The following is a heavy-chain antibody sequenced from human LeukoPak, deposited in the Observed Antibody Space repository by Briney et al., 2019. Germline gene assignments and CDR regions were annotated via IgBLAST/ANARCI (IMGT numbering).Heavy chain of an antibody. J-gene: IGHJ3*02. CDR2: INPSGGST. CDR3: ARADPPISYYGSGYPEVPDAFDI. V-gene: IGHV1-46*01. CDR1: GYTFTSYY. Sequence: ASVKVSCKASGYTFTSYYMHWVRQAPGQGLEWMGIINPSGGSTSYAQKFQGRVTMTRDTSTSTVYMELSSLRSEDTAVYYCARADPPISYYGSGYPEVPDAFDIWGQGTMVTVSS. D-gene: IGHD3-10*01.